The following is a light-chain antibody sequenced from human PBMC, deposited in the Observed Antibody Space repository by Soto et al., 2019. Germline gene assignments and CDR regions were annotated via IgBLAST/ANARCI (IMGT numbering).Light chain of an antibody. CDR2: DVS. Sequence: QSVLTQPASVSGSPGQSITISCTGTTSDVGGHNYVSWYQQHPGKAPKLMIYDVSNRPSGVSSRFSGSKSGNTASLTISGLQAEDEAEYYCSSCTSTSTVLFGGGTKVTVL. CDR1: TSDVGGHNY. J-gene: IGLJ2*01. CDR3: SSCTSTSTVL. V-gene: IGLV2-14*03.